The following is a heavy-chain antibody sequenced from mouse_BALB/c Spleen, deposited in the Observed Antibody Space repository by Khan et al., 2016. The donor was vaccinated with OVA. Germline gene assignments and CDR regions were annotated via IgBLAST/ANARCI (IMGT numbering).Heavy chain of an antibody. Sequence: QVQLQQPGAELVRPGASVKLSCKASGYTFTSYWMNWVKQRPGQGLEWIGMIDPSDSETHYNQMFRDKATLTVDKSSSTAYMQLSSLTSEDSAVSYCARREKYGYDPSWFAYWGQGTLVTVSA. D-gene: IGHD2-2*01. CDR1: GYTFTSYW. V-gene: IGHV1-61*01. J-gene: IGHJ3*01. CDR3: ARREKYGYDPSWFAY. CDR2: IDPSDSET.